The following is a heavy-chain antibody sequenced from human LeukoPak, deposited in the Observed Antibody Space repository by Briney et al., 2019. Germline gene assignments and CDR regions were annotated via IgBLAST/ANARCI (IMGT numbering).Heavy chain of an antibody. CDR3: ARTYYYGSGSYGTFDY. CDR1: GGSISSYY. Sequence: SETLSLTCTVSGGSISSYYWSWIRQPPGKGLEWIGYIYYSGSTNYNPSLKSRVIISVDTSKNQFSLKLSSVTAADTAVYYCARTYYYGSGSYGTFDYWGQGTLVTVSS. J-gene: IGHJ4*02. CDR2: IYYSGST. V-gene: IGHV4-59*08. D-gene: IGHD3-10*01.